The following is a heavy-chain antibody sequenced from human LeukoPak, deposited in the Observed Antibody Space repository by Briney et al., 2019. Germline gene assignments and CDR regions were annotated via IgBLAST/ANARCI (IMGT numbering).Heavy chain of an antibody. CDR2: IWYDGSNK. J-gene: IGHJ4*02. CDR1: GFIFSSYG. V-gene: IGHV3-33*06. CDR3: AKGGIAVAGNDY. D-gene: IGHD6-19*01. Sequence: GGSLRLSCAASGFIFSSYGMHWVRQAPGKGLEWVAVIWYDGSNKYYADSVKGRFTISRDNSKNTLYLQMNSPRAEDTAVYYCAKGGIAVAGNDYWGQGTLVIVSS.